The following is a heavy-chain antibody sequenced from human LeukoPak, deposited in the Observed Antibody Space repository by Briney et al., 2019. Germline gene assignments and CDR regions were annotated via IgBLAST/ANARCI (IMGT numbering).Heavy chain of an antibody. J-gene: IGHJ4*02. CDR3: AKEIWPTVTTPGHTHFDY. Sequence: GGSLRLSCAASGFTFSSYAMSWVRQAPEKGLEWVSAISASGANTYYADSVKGRFTISRDNSKNTLYLQMNSLRAEDTAVYYCAKEIWPTVTTPGHTHFDYWGQGTLVTVSS. D-gene: IGHD4-17*01. CDR1: GFTFSSYA. CDR2: ISASGANT. V-gene: IGHV3-23*01.